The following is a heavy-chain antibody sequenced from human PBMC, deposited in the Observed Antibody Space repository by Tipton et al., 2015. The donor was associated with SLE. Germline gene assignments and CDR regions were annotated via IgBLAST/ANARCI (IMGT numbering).Heavy chain of an antibody. CDR2: IHTSGNI. V-gene: IGHV4-4*07. D-gene: IGHD4-11*01. J-gene: IGHJ4*02. Sequence: TLSLTCTVSGDSIVSYYWSWIRQPAGKGLEWIGRIHTSGNINYNPSLKSRVPISLDTSKNQFSLGLSSVTAADTAVYYCARDLPGVTTGQFDYWGQGTLVTVSS. CDR3: ARDLPGVTTGQFDY. CDR1: GDSIVSYY.